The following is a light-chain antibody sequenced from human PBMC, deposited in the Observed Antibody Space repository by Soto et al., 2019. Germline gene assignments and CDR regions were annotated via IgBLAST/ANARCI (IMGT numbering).Light chain of an antibody. CDR1: RSVGNN. Sequence: EIVLTQSPATLSLSPGERATLSCRASRSVGNNLAWYQKKPGQAPGLLIYAASTRATGIPARFSGSGSGTDFTLTISSLEPEDFAVYYCQQYKAFPRTFGQGTRVEVK. CDR3: QQYKAFPRT. CDR2: AAS. V-gene: IGKV3-11*01. J-gene: IGKJ1*01.